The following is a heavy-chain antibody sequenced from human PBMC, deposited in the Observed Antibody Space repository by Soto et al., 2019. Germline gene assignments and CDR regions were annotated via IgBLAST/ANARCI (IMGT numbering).Heavy chain of an antibody. V-gene: IGHV1-8*01. D-gene: IGHD1-26*01. CDR1: GYTFTSYD. CDR2: MNPNSGNT. Sequence: QVQLVQSGAEVKKPGASVKVSCKTSGYTFTSYDINWVRQATGQGLEWMGWMNPNSGNTAYARKFQGRVTMTRNTSISTAYMELSRLRSEATAVSYCVRERSSGAFDIWGQGKMVTVSS. J-gene: IGHJ3*02. CDR3: VRERSSGAFDI.